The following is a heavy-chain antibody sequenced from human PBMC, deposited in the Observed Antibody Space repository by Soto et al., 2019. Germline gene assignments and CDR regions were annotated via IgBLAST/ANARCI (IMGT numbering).Heavy chain of an antibody. Sequence: ASVKVSCKASGYTFTSYGISWVRQAPGQGLEWMGWISAYNGNTNYAQKLQGRVTMTTGTSTSTAYMELRSLRSDDTAVYYCARGWIIVGATGDAFDIWGQGTMVTVS. D-gene: IGHD1-26*01. V-gene: IGHV1-18*01. CDR2: ISAYNGNT. CDR3: ARGWIIVGATGDAFDI. CDR1: GYTFTSYG. J-gene: IGHJ3*02.